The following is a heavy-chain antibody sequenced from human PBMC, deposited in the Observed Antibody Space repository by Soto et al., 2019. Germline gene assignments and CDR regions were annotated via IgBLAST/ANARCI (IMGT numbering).Heavy chain of an antibody. CDR1: DFTFDGHG. Sequence: GGSLRISCAASDFTFDGHGMSWVRQAPGKGPEWVSTISPEGFNTHYADSVKGRFTISRDNSKNTLSLQMNTLRAGDTAVYYCATFLLVGSFDIWGQGTMVTVSS. CDR3: ATFLLVGSFDI. V-gene: IGHV3-23*01. CDR2: ISPEGFNT. D-gene: IGHD1-26*01. J-gene: IGHJ3*02.